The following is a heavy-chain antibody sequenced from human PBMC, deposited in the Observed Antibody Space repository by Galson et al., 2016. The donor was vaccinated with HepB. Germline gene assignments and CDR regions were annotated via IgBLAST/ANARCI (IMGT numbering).Heavy chain of an antibody. CDR1: GFTFSNVW. Sequence: SLRLSCAASGFTFSNVWMTWVRQAPGKGLEWVGHIKSKVHGGTTDYAAPVKGRFTISRDDSKDTLYLHMNSLNTEDTATYYCATDVPYTGGGALYIWGQGTTVTVSS. CDR2: IKSKVHGGTT. V-gene: IGHV3-15*01. CDR3: ATDVPYTGGGALYI. J-gene: IGHJ3*02. D-gene: IGHD2-2*02.